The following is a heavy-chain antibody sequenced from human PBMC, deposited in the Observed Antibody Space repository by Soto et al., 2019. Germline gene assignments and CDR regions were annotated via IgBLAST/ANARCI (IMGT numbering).Heavy chain of an antibody. Sequence: GGSLRLSCAASGFTFSSYGMHWVRQAPGKGLEWVAVIWYDGSNKYYADSVKGRFTISRDNSKNTLYLQMNSLRAEDTAVYYCARGGSSWTDYYYYGMDVWGQGTTVTVSS. CDR2: IWYDGSNK. V-gene: IGHV3-33*01. CDR1: GFTFSSYG. D-gene: IGHD6-13*01. CDR3: ARGGSSWTDYYYYGMDV. J-gene: IGHJ6*02.